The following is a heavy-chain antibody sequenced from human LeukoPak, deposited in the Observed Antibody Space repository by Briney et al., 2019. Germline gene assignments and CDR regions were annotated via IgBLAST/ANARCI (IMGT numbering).Heavy chain of an antibody. Sequence: GASVKVSCKASGYTFTGHFMYWVRQAPGQGLEWMGRINPNSGGTNYAPKFQGRVTMTRDTSISTAYMELSSLSSDDTAVYYCATVPYSSGWYYFDYWGQGTLVTVSS. V-gene: IGHV1-2*02. D-gene: IGHD6-19*01. J-gene: IGHJ4*02. CDR1: GYTFTGHF. CDR3: ATVPYSSGWYYFDY. CDR2: INPNSGGT.